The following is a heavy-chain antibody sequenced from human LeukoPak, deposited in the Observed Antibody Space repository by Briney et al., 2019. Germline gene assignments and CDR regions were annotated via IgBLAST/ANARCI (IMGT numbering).Heavy chain of an antibody. J-gene: IGHJ4*02. CDR1: GYTFTGYY. V-gene: IGHV1-2*02. CDR3: ARSTIFGVVIPPDY. Sequence: ASVKVSCKTSGYTFTGYYMHWVRQAPGQGLEWMGWINPNSGGTNYAQKFQGRVTMTRDTSISTAYMELSRLRSDDTAVYYCARSTIFGVVIPPDYWGQGTLVTVSS. CDR2: INPNSGGT. D-gene: IGHD3-3*01.